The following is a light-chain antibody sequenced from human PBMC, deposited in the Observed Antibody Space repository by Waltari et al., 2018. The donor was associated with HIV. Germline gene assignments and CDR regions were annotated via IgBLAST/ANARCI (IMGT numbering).Light chain of an antibody. CDR2: GAS. J-gene: IGKJ5*01. CDR1: QSVSSK. CDR3: QQYYKWPLT. V-gene: IGKV3D-15*01. Sequence: EIVMLHSPATLSVSPGERATLPCRASQSVSSKLAWYQQKPGQAPRLLIYGASTRSTGIPGRFSGSESGTEFILTISSLQSEDCAVYYCQQYYKWPLTFGQGTRLEIK.